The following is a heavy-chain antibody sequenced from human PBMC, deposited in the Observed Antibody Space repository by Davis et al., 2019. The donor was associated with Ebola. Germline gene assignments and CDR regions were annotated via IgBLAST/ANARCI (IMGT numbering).Heavy chain of an antibody. V-gene: IGHV4-59*01. CDR3: ARSSLASPLIDV. CDR1: GGSINGYF. CDR2: VSYNGGNT. J-gene: IGHJ6*02. D-gene: IGHD6-13*01. Sequence: MPSETLSLTCTVSGGSINGYFWNWIRQPPGKGLEWIGYVSYNGGNTNYNPSLKSRVALSVDTSMNHFSLILTSVIAADTAVYYCARSSLASPLIDVWGHGTTVTVSS.